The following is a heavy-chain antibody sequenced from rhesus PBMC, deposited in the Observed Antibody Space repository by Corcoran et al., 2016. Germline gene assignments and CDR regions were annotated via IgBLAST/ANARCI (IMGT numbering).Heavy chain of an antibody. V-gene: IGHV2-174*01. D-gene: IGHD5-24*01. CDR2: IYWDDAK. CDR1: GFSLTTSGMG. J-gene: IGHJ4*01. CDR3: ARTWWVQVRGIDY. Sequence: QVTLKESGPALVTTTQALTLTCTFSGFSLTTSGMGVGWHRQPPGKALEWLALIYWDDAKSYSTSLKSRLTISTDTSKNQVVLTMTNMDPVDTATYYCARTWWVQVRGIDYWGQGVLVTVSS.